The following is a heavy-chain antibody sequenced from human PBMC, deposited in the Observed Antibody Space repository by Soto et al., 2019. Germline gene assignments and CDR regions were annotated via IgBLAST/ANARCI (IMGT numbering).Heavy chain of an antibody. Sequence: PGGSLRLSCAASGFTFSSYAMSWVRQAPGKGPEWASAISGSGGSTYYADSVKGRFTISRDNSKNTLYLQMNSLRAEDTAVYYCAKDRSKYRVLFDYWGQGTLVTVSS. V-gene: IGHV3-23*01. CDR2: ISGSGGST. D-gene: IGHD2-2*01. CDR3: AKDRSKYRVLFDY. CDR1: GFTFSSYA. J-gene: IGHJ4*02.